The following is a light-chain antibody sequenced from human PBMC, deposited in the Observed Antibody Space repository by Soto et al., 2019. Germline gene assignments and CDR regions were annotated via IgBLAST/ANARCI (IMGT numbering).Light chain of an antibody. CDR2: EVS. V-gene: IGLV2-14*01. CDR1: SSDVGIYNY. Sequence: QSALTQAASVSGSPGQSITISCTGTSSDVGIYNYVSWYQQHPGKAPKLMIYEVSHRPSGVSNRFSGSKSGNTASLTISGLQAEDEADYYCSSYTRSRTYVFGTGTKVTV. J-gene: IGLJ1*01. CDR3: SSYTRSRTYV.